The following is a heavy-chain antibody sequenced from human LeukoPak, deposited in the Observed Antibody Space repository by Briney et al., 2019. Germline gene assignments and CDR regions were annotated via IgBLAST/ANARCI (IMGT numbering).Heavy chain of an antibody. Sequence: GGSLRLSCAASGFTFSSYSMNWVRQAPGKGLEWVSSISSSSSYIYYADSVKGRFTISRDNAKNSLYLQMNSLGAEDTAVYYCARGGNYDSSGYYWYWGQGTLVTVSS. D-gene: IGHD3-22*01. V-gene: IGHV3-21*01. J-gene: IGHJ4*02. CDR1: GFTFSSYS. CDR2: ISSSSSYI. CDR3: ARGGNYDSSGYYWY.